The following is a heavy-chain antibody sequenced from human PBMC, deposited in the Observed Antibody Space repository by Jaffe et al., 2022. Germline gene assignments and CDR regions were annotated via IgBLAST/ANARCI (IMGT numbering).Heavy chain of an antibody. V-gene: IGHV1-2*02. CDR1: GYSFTAYY. D-gene: IGHD2-21*01. CDR2: INPKTGET. J-gene: IGHJ4*02. CDR3: ARGGVMTIRKPFDS. Sequence: QVQLVQSGAEVKKPGASVKVSCKASGYSFTAYYIHWVRQAPGRGLEWLGWINPKTGETNFAQDFQGRVNMTRDTSIRTTYMELRGLTHDDMAVYYCARGGVMTIRKPFDSWGQGTLATVSS.